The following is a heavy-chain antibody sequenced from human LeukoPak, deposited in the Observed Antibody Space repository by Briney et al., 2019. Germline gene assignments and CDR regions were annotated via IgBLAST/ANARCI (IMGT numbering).Heavy chain of an antibody. CDR2: ISGSGGST. V-gene: IGHV3-23*01. CDR3: AKGNGIVGATTFDY. J-gene: IGHJ4*02. Sequence: GASLRLSCAASGFTFSSYAMSWVRQAPGKGLEWVSAISGSGGSTYYADSVKGRFTISRDNSKNTLYLQMNSLRAEDTAVYYCAKGNGIVGATTFDYWGQGTLVTVSS. D-gene: IGHD1-26*01. CDR1: GFTFSSYA.